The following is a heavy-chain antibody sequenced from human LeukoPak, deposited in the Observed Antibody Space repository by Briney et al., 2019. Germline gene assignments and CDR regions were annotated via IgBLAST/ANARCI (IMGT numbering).Heavy chain of an antibody. V-gene: IGHV1-46*01. J-gene: IGHJ4*02. CDR2: INPSSGAT. CDR1: GYTFTTYH. Sequence: ASVKVSCKASGYTFTTYHMHWVRQAPGQGLEWMGVINPSSGATTYAQTSQGRVTMTRDTSTSTVFIELSSLRSQDTAVYYCARGGGGLAFWGQGTLLTVSS. CDR3: ARGGGGLAF. D-gene: IGHD4-23*01.